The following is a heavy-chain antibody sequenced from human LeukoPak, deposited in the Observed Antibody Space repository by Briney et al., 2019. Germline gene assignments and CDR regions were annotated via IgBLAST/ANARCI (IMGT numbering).Heavy chain of an antibody. CDR3: AKNTKYYYDSSGYYSYFDY. CDR1: GFTFSSYA. J-gene: IGHJ4*02. D-gene: IGHD3-22*01. V-gene: IGHV3-23*01. CDR2: ISGSGGST. Sequence: GGSLRLSCAASGFTFSSYAMSWARQAPGKGLEWVSAISGSGGSTYYADSVKGRFTISRDNSKNTLYLQMNSLRAEDTAVYYCAKNTKYYYDSSGYYSYFDYWGQGTLVTVSS.